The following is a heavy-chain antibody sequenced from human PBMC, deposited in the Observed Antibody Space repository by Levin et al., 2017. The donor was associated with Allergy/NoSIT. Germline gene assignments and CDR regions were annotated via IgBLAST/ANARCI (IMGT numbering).Heavy chain of an antibody. CDR1: GGSFSGYY. J-gene: IGHJ2*01. D-gene: IGHD3-22*01. Sequence: SETLSLTCAVYGGSFSGYYWSWIRQPPGKGLEWIGEINHSGSTNYNPSLKSRVTISVDTSKNQFSLKLSSVTAADTAVYYCARGFVYYYDSSHWYFDLWGRGTLVTVSS. V-gene: IGHV4-34*01. CDR2: INHSGST. CDR3: ARGFVYYYDSSHWYFDL.